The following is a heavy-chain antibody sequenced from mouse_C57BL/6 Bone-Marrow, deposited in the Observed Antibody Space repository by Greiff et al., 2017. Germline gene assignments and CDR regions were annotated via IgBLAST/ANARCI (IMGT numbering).Heavy chain of an antibody. CDR2: RRSKSSNYAT. D-gene: IGHD1-1*01. CDR1: GFTFNPYA. Sequence: EVMLVESGGGLVQPKGSLKLSCAASGFTFNPYAMPWVRKAPGKGLEWVARRRSKSSNYATYYADSVKDRFTISREDSQSRLYLQMNNLRTENTAMYYCVREGLYGSSPIAYWGRETRLTVSA. CDR3: VREGLYGSSPIAY. J-gene: IGHJ3*01. V-gene: IGHV10-3*01.